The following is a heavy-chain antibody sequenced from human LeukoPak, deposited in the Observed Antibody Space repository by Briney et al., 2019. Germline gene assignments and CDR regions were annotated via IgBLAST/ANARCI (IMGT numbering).Heavy chain of an antibody. Sequence: GGSLRLSCAASGFTFSSYSMSWVRQAPGKGLEWVSAISGSGGSTYYADSVKGRFTISRDKSKITLYLQMSSLRAEDTAVYYCAKVIGYSYGCVDYWGQGTLVTVSS. V-gene: IGHV3-23*01. CDR3: AKVIGYSYGCVDY. CDR1: GFTFSSYS. CDR2: ISGSGGST. J-gene: IGHJ4*02. D-gene: IGHD5-18*01.